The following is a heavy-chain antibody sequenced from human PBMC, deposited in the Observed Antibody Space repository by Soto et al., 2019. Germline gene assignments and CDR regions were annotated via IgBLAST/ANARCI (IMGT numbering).Heavy chain of an antibody. V-gene: IGHV4-34*01. CDR1: GGSFSGYY. J-gene: IGHJ5*02. CDR3: ARASYRGVFDT. D-gene: IGHD3-10*01. CDR2: INHSGST. Sequence: SETLSLTCAVYGGSFSGYYWSWIRQPPGNGLEWIGEINHSGSTNYNPSLKSRVTISVDTSKNQFSLKLSSVTAADTAVYYCARASYRGVFDTWGQGTLVTVSS.